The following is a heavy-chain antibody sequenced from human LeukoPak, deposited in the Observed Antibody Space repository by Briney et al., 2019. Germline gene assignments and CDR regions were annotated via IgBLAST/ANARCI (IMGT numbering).Heavy chain of an antibody. CDR2: ISAYNGNT. CDR3: ARADSSGTPNLS. D-gene: IGHD3-22*01. J-gene: IGHJ4*02. Sequence: ASVKVSCKASGYTFTSYGISWVRQAPGQGLEWMGWISAYNGNTNYAQKLQGRVTMTTDTSTSTAYRELRSLRSDDTAVYYCARADSSGTPNLSGGQETLLTVPS. CDR1: GYTFTSYG. V-gene: IGHV1-18*01.